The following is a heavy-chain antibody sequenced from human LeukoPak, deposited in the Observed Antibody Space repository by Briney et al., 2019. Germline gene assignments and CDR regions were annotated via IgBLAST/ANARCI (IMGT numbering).Heavy chain of an antibody. J-gene: IGHJ4*02. V-gene: IGHV3-7*01. Sequence: PGGSLRLSCADSGFTLTKNWMSWVRQSPGKGLEWVADINEDGNVKNYIDSVRGRFAIYRDNAKNSLDLQMNSLRAEDTAVYYCAKVDNYGYGFLDFWGQGTLVTVSS. CDR2: INEDGNVK. CDR1: GFTLTKNW. D-gene: IGHD5-18*01. CDR3: AKVDNYGYGFLDF.